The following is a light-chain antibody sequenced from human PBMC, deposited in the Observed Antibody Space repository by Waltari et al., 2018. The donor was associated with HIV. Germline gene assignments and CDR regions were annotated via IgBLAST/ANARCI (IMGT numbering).Light chain of an antibody. CDR1: NIASKS. V-gene: IGLV3-21*04. Sequence: SYVLTQPPSVSVAPGKTARITCGGNNIASKSGHWYQHKPGQAPVLVISDDSHRPSGIPERFSGSNSGNTATLTISRFEAGDEADYYCQVWDSSGDHPLFGGGTKLTVL. CDR3: QVWDSSGDHPL. J-gene: IGLJ2*01. CDR2: DDS.